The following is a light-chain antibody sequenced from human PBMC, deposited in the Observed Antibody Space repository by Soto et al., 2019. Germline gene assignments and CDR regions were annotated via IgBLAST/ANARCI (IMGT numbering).Light chain of an antibody. CDR3: CSYSGSDTMI. CDR1: SSDIGTYNY. Sequence: QSALTQPASVSGSPGQSITVSCTGTSSDIGTYNYVSWYQQHPGKAPKVIIYEVNNRPSGVSNRFSGSKSGNTASLTISGLQTEDEADYYCCSYSGSDTMIFGGGTQLTVL. V-gene: IGLV2-23*02. CDR2: EVN. J-gene: IGLJ2*01.